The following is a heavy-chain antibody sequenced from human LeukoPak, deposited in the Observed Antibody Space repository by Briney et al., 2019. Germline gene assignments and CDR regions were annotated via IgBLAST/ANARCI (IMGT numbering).Heavy chain of an antibody. J-gene: IGHJ4*02. V-gene: IGHV3-64D*06. Sequence: GGSLRLSCAASGFTFSSYSMNWVRQAPGKGPEYVSLINTSGDKTYYADSVKGRFTISRDNSKNTVSLQMSSLRDEDTAMYYCVKDLYKGETSTWYYFDYWGQGTLVTVSS. CDR1: GFTFSSYS. CDR3: VKDLYKGETSTWYYFDY. CDR2: INTSGDKT. D-gene: IGHD6-13*01.